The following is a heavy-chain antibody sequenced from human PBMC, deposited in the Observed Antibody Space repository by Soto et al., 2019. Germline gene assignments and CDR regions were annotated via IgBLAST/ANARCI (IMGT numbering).Heavy chain of an antibody. J-gene: IGHJ4*02. CDR2: INSDGSGK. Sequence: GGSLRLSCAASGFTFSSYAMHWVRQAPGKGLEWVANINSDGSGKYYVDSVEGRFTISRDNAKNSLYLEMNSLRVEDSAVYYCVRVYRYDQNDYWGQGAQVTVSS. CDR1: GFTFSSYA. CDR3: VRVYRYDQNDY. D-gene: IGHD3-16*02. V-gene: IGHV3-7*02.